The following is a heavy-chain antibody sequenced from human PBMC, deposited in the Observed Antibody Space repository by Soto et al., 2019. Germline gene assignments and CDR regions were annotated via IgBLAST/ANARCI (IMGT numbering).Heavy chain of an antibody. J-gene: IGHJ6*02. CDR2: VKPDGSAT. D-gene: IGHD2-8*02. CDR3: ARDRERVTANGRIELGAMEV. V-gene: IGHV3-7*03. CDR1: GFTFNYYW. Sequence: GGSLRLSCAASGFTFNYYWMTWVRQAPGKGLEWVANVKPDGSATFYADSLKGRFTISRDNAKNSVSLQMDSLRADDTAVYYCARDRERVTANGRIELGAMEVWGHGNTVTGSS.